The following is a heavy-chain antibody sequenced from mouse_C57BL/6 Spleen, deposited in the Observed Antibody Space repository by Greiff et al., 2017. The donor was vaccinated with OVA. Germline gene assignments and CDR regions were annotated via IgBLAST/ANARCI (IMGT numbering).Heavy chain of an antibody. D-gene: IGHD2-4*01. CDR2: INPGSGGT. CDR1: GYAFTNYL. J-gene: IGHJ4*01. V-gene: IGHV1-54*01. CDR3: AREGLRRTGYVMDY. Sequence: QVQLQQSGAELVRPGTSVKVSCKASGYAFTNYLIEWVKQRPGQGLEWIGVINPGSGGTNYNEKFKGKATLTADKSSSTAYMQLSSLTSEDSAVYFCAREGLRRTGYVMDYWGQGTSVTVSS.